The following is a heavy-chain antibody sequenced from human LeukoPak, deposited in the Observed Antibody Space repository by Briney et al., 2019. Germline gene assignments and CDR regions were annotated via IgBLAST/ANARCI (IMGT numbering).Heavy chain of an antibody. J-gene: IGHJ6*02. D-gene: IGHD3-10*01. CDR3: ARRSPRYYGLDV. Sequence: PSEALSLTRIVSVGSISNYYWSWIRQPPGEGLEWIAYVYYSGSPTYNPSLKSRVTISVDTSKNQFSLKLTSVTAAGTAVYYCARRSPRYYGLDVWGHGTTVTVSS. V-gene: IGHV4-59*01. CDR1: VGSISNYY. CDR2: VYYSGSP.